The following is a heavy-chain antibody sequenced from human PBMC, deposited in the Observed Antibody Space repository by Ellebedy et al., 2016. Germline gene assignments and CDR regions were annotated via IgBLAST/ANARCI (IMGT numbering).Heavy chain of an antibody. CDR2: INAGNGDT. CDR1: RYTFTTFA. J-gene: IGHJ4*02. D-gene: IGHD6-19*01. CDR3: ARALYTGGWGQDY. V-gene: IGHV1-3*01. Sequence: ASVKVSXKASRYTFTTFAIHWVRQAPGQRLEWMGWINAGNGDTKCSQSFQDRVTISRDTSANTAYMEVSSLTFEDTAVYYCARALYTGGWGQDYWGQGTLVTVSS.